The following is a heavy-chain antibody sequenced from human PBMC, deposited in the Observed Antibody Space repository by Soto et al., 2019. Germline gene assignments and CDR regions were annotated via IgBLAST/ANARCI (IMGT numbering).Heavy chain of an antibody. D-gene: IGHD2-2*01. V-gene: IGHV1-8*01. Sequence: QVQLVQSGAEVKKPGASVKVSCKASGYTFTSYDINWVRQATGQGLEWMGWMNPNSGNTGYAQKFQGRVTMTRNTSISTAYMELSSLSSEDTAVYYCAREDRVVVPAAMVAYYYYYMDVWGKGTTVTVSS. J-gene: IGHJ6*03. CDR3: AREDRVVVPAAMVAYYYYYMDV. CDR2: MNPNSGNT. CDR1: GYTFTSYD.